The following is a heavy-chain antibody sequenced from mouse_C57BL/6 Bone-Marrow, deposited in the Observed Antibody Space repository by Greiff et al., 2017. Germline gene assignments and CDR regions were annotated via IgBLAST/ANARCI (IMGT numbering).Heavy chain of an antibody. D-gene: IGHD2-4*01. V-gene: IGHV1-66*01. CDR3: ARNYDYDYYYARDY. CDR1: GYSFTSYY. Sequence: QVQLQQSGPELVKPGASVKISCKASGYSFTSYYIHWVKQRPGHGLEWIGWIYPGSGNTKYNEKFKGKATLTADTSSSTAYMQLSSLTSDDSAVYYCARNYDYDYYYARDYWGQGTSVTVSS. CDR2: IYPGSGNT. J-gene: IGHJ4*01.